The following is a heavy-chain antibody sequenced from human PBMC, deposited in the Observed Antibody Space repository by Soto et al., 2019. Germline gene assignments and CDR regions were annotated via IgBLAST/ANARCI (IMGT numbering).Heavy chain of an antibody. V-gene: IGHV4-59*01. J-gene: IGHJ4*02. D-gene: IGHD5-18*01. CDR2: IYYSGST. CDR3: ASKTNTAMADPYYFDY. CDR1: GGSISSYY. Sequence: PSETLSLTCTVSGGSISSYYWSWIRQPPGKGLEWIGYIYYSGSTNYNPSLKSRVTISVDTSKNQFSLKLSSVTAADTAVYYCASKTNTAMADPYYFDYWGQGTLVTVS.